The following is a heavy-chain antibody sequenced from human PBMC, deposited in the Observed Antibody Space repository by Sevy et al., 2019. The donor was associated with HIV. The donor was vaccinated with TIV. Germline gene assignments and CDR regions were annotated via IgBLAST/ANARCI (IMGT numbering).Heavy chain of an antibody. D-gene: IGHD1-7*01. CDR3: ARQSPMELGDY. CDR1: GGSISSSSYY. V-gene: IGHV4-39*01. Sequence: SETLSLTCTVSGGSISSSSYYWGWIRQPPGKGLEWIGSIYYSGSTYYHPSLKSRVTISVDTSKNQFSLKLSSVTAADTAVYYCARQSPMELGDYWGQGTLVTVSS. J-gene: IGHJ4*02. CDR2: IYYSGST.